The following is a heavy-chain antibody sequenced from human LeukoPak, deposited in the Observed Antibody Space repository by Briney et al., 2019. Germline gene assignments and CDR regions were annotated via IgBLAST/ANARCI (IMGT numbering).Heavy chain of an antibody. CDR3: ARGRTAKTPFDY. V-gene: IGHV3-21*01. Sequence: GGSLRLSCAASGFTFSRYSMNWVRQAPGKGLEWVSSISSSSSYIYYADSVKSRFTISRDNAKNSLYLQMNSQRAEDTAVYYCARGRTAKTPFDYWGQGTLVTVSS. J-gene: IGHJ4*02. CDR2: ISSSSSYI. CDR1: GFTFSRYS. D-gene: IGHD2-21*02.